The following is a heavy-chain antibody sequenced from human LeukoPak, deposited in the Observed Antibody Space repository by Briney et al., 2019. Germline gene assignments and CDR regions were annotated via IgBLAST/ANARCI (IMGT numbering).Heavy chain of an antibody. CDR2: IYYSGST. V-gene: IGHV4-39*07. D-gene: IGHD4-17*01. CDR1: GGSISSSSYY. CDR3: ARGTGDYGDYFDY. Sequence: PSETLSLTCTVSGGSISSSSYYWGWIRQPPGKGLEWIGSIYYSGSTDYNPSLKSRVTISVDTSKNQFSLKLSSVTAADTAVYYCARGTGDYGDYFDYWGQGTLVTVSS. J-gene: IGHJ4*02.